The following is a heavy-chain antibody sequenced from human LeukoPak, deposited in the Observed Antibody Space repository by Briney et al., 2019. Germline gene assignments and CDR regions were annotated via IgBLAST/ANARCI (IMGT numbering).Heavy chain of an antibody. CDR1: GGTFSSYA. D-gene: IGHD1-26*01. CDR3: ARGGSYYGGYYFDY. Sequence: SVKVSCKASGGTFSSYAISWVRQAPGQGLEWMGGIIPIFGTANYAQKFQGRVTITADKSTSTAYMELSSLRSEDTAVYYCARGGSYYGGYYFDYWGQGTLVTVSS. J-gene: IGHJ4*02. CDR2: IIPIFGTA. V-gene: IGHV1-69*06.